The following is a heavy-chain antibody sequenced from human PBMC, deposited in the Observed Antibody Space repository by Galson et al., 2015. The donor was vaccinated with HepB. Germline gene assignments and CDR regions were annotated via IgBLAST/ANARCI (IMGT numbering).Heavy chain of an antibody. CDR2: TYYRIRWYT. V-gene: IGHV6-1*01. Sequence: CAISGDSVSSLNVAWNWVRQSPSRGLEWLGRTYYRIRWYTDYAVSVKGRISINPDTSKNQLSLQLDSVTPEDTAVYYCARADGDNIWYFDVWGRGSLVTVSS. CDR3: ARADGDNIWYFDV. J-gene: IGHJ2*01. D-gene: IGHD5-24*01. CDR1: GDSVSSLNVA.